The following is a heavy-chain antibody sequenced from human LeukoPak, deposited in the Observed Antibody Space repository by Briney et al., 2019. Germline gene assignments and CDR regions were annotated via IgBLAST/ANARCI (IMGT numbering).Heavy chain of an antibody. CDR3: AKDSAFYYIDV. V-gene: IGHV3-30*02. CDR1: GFTFNNYG. CDR2: IRYNGNNQ. D-gene: IGHD3-10*01. J-gene: IGHJ6*03. Sequence: GGSLRLSCAASGFTFNNYGMHWVRQAPGKGLEWVAFIRYNGNNQYYADSVKGRLTISRDNSKNTLYLQMNSLKGDDTAVYYCAKDSAFYYIDVWGKGTTVIISS.